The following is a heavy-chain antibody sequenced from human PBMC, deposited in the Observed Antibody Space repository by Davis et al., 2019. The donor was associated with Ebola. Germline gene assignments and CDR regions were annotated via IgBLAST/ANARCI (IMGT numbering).Heavy chain of an antibody. Sequence: GESLKISCAASGFTFSSYSMNWVRQAPGKGLEWVSSISSSSSYIYYADSVKGRFTISRDNAKNSLYLQMNSLRAEDTAVYYCAIEKFDCTGGVCRVEFDYWGQGTLVTVSS. CDR2: ISSSSSYI. J-gene: IGHJ4*02. CDR1: GFTFSSYS. D-gene: IGHD2-8*02. V-gene: IGHV3-21*01. CDR3: AIEKFDCTGGVCRVEFDY.